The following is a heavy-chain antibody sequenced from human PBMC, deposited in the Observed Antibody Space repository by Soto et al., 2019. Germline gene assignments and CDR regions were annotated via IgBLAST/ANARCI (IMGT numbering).Heavy chain of an antibody. CDR1: GYTFTSYG. CDR2: ISGYNGNT. CDR3: ARANYSSSPYYFDY. V-gene: IGHV1-18*01. D-gene: IGHD6-13*01. Sequence: QVQLVESGAEVKKPGASVKVSCKASGYTFTSYGISWVRQAPGQGLEWMGWISGYNGNTNYAQKFQGRVTITTDTSTNTAYMELRSLRSDDTAVYYCARANYSSSPYYFDYWGQGTLLTVSS. J-gene: IGHJ4*02.